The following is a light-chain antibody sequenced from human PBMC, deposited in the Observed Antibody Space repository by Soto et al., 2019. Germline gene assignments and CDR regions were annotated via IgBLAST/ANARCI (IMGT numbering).Light chain of an antibody. J-gene: IGKJ4*01. CDR2: VAS. CDR1: QSVSSN. V-gene: IGKV3-15*01. Sequence: EIVMTQSPATLSVPPGESATLSCRASQSVSSNLAWYQQKPGQTPKLLIYVASTRATGLPARFSGSGFGTEFTLTISSLQSEDFAVYYCQQYNVWPLTFGGGTKVEF. CDR3: QQYNVWPLT.